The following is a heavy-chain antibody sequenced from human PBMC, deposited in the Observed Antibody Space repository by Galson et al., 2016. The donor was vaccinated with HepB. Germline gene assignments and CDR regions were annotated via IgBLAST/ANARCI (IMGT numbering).Heavy chain of an antibody. CDR3: ATSTSGWVNWFAP. V-gene: IGHV3-53*01. Sequence: SLRLSCAVSGVTVSSNYMSWVRQATGKGLEWVSIIYTNGNRYYADSVKGRFTISRDSSTNTLYLQMNSLRVDDTAVYYCATSTSGWVNWFAPWGQGTLVTVSS. CDR1: GVTVSSNY. D-gene: IGHD6-19*01. J-gene: IGHJ5*02. CDR2: IYTNGNR.